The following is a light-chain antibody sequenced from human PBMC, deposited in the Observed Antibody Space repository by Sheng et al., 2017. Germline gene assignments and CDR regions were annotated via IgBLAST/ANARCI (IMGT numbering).Light chain of an antibody. CDR2: AAS. J-gene: IGKJ2*01. CDR1: QSINSY. CDR3: QQSYSTPPT. V-gene: IGKV1-39*01. Sequence: DIQMTQSPSSLSASVGDRVTITCRASQSINSYLNWYQXKPGKAPKLLIYAASSLQSGVPSRFSGSGSGTDFTLTISSLQPEDFATYYCQQSYSTPPTFGQGTKLEIK.